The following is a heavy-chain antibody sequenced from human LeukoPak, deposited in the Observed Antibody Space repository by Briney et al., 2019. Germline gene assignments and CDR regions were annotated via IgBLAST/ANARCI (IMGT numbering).Heavy chain of an antibody. CDR3: ARSSYSSSSSV. CDR2: INSDGSEG. Sequence: GGSLRLSCAASGFTFSSYAMNWVRQAPGKGLEWVASINSDGSEGYYADVVKGRFTISRDNAKNSLYLQINSLRAEDTAVYYCARSSYSSSSSVWGQGTMVTVSS. CDR1: GFTFSSYA. V-gene: IGHV3-7*03. D-gene: IGHD6-6*01. J-gene: IGHJ3*01.